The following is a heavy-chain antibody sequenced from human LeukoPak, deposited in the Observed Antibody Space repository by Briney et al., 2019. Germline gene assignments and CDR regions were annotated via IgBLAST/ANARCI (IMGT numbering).Heavy chain of an antibody. J-gene: IGHJ4*02. D-gene: IGHD2-15*01. CDR3: ARGTGYCSGGSCSGSFDY. V-gene: IGHV4-59*01. CDR1: GGSISSYY. Sequence: PSETLSLTCTVSGGSISSYYWSWIRQPPGKGLEWMGYIYYSGSTNYNPSLKSRVTISVDTSKNQFSLKLSSVTAADTAVYYCARGTGYCSGGSCSGSFDYWGQGTLVTVSS. CDR2: IYYSGST.